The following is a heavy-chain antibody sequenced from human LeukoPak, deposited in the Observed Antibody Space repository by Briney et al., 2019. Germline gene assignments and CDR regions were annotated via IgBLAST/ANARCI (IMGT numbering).Heavy chain of an antibody. Sequence: ASVNVSCKASGYTFTSYYMHWVRQAPGQGLEWMGIINPSGGSTSYAQKFQGRVTMTMDTSTSIVYMELSSLRSEDTAVYYCARGGFVTMVRGVQSTGYFDYWGQGNLVTVSS. CDR1: GYTFTSYY. J-gene: IGHJ4*02. CDR2: INPSGGST. V-gene: IGHV1-46*01. D-gene: IGHD3-10*01. CDR3: ARGGFVTMVRGVQSTGYFDY.